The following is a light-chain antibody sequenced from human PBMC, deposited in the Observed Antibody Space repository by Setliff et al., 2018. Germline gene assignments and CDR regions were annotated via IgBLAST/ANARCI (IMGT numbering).Light chain of an antibody. CDR3: SSYAGTNNPYV. CDR2: EIS. CDR1: SRDVGSSTF. J-gene: IGLJ1*01. V-gene: IGLV2-8*01. Sequence: QSVLTQPPSASGSPGQSLIISCTGTSRDVGSSTFVSWYQQHPGKAPKLLIYEISKRPSGVPDRFSGSKPGNTASLTVSGLQAEDEADYYCSSYAGTNNPYVFGSGTKV.